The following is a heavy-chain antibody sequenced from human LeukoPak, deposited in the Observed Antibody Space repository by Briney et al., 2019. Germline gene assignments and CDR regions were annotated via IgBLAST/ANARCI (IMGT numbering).Heavy chain of an antibody. CDR3: ARETTQYSSSPFDY. D-gene: IGHD6-6*01. Sequence: GASVKVSCKASGGTFSSYAISWVRQAPGQGLEWMGGIIPIFGTANYAQKFQGRVTITTDESTSTAYMELSSLRSEDTAVYYCARETTQYSSSPFDYWGQGTLVTVSS. J-gene: IGHJ4*02. V-gene: IGHV1-69*05. CDR2: IIPIFGTA. CDR1: GGTFSSYA.